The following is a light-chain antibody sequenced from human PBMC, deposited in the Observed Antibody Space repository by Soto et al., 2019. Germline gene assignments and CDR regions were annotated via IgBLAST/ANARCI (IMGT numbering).Light chain of an antibody. CDR2: GAS. V-gene: IGKV3-20*01. CDR1: QSVSSSH. J-gene: IGKJ2*01. Sequence: EIVLTQSPGTLSLSPGERATLSCRASQSVSSSHLAWYQQKFGQAPRLLIYGASSRATGIPDRFSGSGSGTDCTLTISRLEPEDFAVYYCQQHGRSPPYTFGQGTKLEIK. CDR3: QQHGRSPPYT.